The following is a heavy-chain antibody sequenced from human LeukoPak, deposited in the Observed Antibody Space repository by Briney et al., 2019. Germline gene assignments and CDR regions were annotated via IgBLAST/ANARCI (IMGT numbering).Heavy chain of an antibody. Sequence: GGSLRLSCTVSGFTFSDYYMSWVRQAPGKGLEWVAFIRYDGSNKYYADSVKGRFTISRDNSKNTLYLQMNSLRAEDTAVYYCAKLNNSSPDWFFDYWGQGTLVTVSS. D-gene: IGHD3-9*01. J-gene: IGHJ4*02. CDR2: IRYDGSNK. CDR1: GFTFSDYY. CDR3: AKLNNSSPDWFFDY. V-gene: IGHV3-30*02.